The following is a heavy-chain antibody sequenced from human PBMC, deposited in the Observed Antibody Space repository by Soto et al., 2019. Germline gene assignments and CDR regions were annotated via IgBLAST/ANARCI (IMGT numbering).Heavy chain of an antibody. D-gene: IGHD3-10*01. CDR2: VYHSGST. V-gene: IGHV4-30-2*01. Sequence: SETLSLTCAVSGGSISSGGYSWSWIRQPPGKGLEWIGYVYHSGSTYYNPSLKSRVTISVDRSKNQFSLKLSSVTAADTAVYYCARSNYYGSGSYRDPYFDYWGQGTLVTVSS. CDR1: GGSISSGGYS. CDR3: ARSNYYGSGSYRDPYFDY. J-gene: IGHJ4*02.